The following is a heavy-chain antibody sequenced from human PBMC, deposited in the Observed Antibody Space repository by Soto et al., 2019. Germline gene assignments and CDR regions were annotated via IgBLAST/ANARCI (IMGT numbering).Heavy chain of an antibody. J-gene: IGHJ6*02. V-gene: IGHV1-2*04. D-gene: IGHD4-17*01. CDR2: INPNSGGT. Sequence: ASVKVSCKASGYTFTGYYMHWVRQAPGQGLEWMGWINPNSGGTNYAQKFQGWVTMTRDTSISTAYMELSRLRSDDTAVYYCARVGVSYGGSYYYGMDVWGQGTTVTVSS. CDR3: ARVGVSYGGSYYYGMDV. CDR1: GYTFTGYY.